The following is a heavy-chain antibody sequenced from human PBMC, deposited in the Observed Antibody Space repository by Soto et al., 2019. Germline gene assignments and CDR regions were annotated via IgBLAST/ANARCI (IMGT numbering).Heavy chain of an antibody. J-gene: IGHJ6*02. Sequence: GGPVKVSCKASGYTFTSYYMHWVRQAPGQGLEWMGIINPSGGSTSYAQKFQGRVTMTRDTSTSTVYMELSSLRSEDTAVYYCARDQGYCSGGSCPGVYYYYGMDVWGQGTTVTVSS. V-gene: IGHV1-46*01. D-gene: IGHD2-15*01. CDR3: ARDQGYCSGGSCPGVYYYYGMDV. CDR1: GYTFTSYY. CDR2: INPSGGST.